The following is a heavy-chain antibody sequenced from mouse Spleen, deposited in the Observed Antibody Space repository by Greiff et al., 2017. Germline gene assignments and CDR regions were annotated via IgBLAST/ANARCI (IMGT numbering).Heavy chain of an antibody. Sequence: EVQLVESGGGLVKLGGSLKLSCAASGFTFSSYYMSWVRQTPEKRLEWVATISNSGGSTYYPDSVKDRFTISRDNAKNTLYLQMSSLNSEDTAVYYCARDHRYWGQGTTLTVSS. CDR2: ISNSGGST. V-gene: IGHV5-12-1*01. CDR1: GFTFSSYY. D-gene: IGHD2-14*01. J-gene: IGHJ2*01. CDR3: ARDHRY.